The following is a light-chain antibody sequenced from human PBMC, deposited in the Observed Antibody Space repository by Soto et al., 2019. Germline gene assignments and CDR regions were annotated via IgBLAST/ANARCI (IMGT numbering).Light chain of an antibody. CDR2: KAS. CDR3: QQSNSYPYT. V-gene: IGKV1-5*03. J-gene: IGKJ2*01. Sequence: DIQMTQSPSTLSASVGDRVTITCRASQSINSWLAWYQQQPGTAPKVLIYKASSLQSGVPSRSSGSGSGTEFTLTISSLQPDDFATYYCQQSNSYPYTFGQGTKLEIK. CDR1: QSINSW.